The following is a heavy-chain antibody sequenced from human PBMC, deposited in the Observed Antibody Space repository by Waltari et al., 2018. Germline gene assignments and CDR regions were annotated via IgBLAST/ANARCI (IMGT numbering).Heavy chain of an antibody. D-gene: IGHD3-16*01. CDR2: IYQSGIT. Sequence: QVQLQESGPGLVKPSQTLSLTCTVSGGSLSTGGYYCRWIRQHPGNGLEWSGYIYQSGITDYNPALKSRVTIAVDRSKNQFSLKLSSVTAADTAVYYCARGTGGGGGVDAFDIWGQGTMVTVSS. CDR3: ARGTGGGGGVDAFDI. CDR1: GGSLSTGGYY. V-gene: IGHV4-31*03. J-gene: IGHJ3*02.